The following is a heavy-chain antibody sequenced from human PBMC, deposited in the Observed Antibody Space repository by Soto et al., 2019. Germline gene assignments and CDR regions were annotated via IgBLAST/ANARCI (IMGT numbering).Heavy chain of an antibody. J-gene: IGHJ5*02. D-gene: IGHD1-26*01. CDR2: IWYDGSNK. Sequence: GGSLRLSCAASGFTFSSYGMHWVRQAPGKGLEWVAVIWYDGSNKYYADSVKGRFTISRDNSKNTLYLQMNSLRAEDTAVYYCARDRKGGSYSVGPPDGFDPWGQGTLVTVSS. V-gene: IGHV3-33*01. CDR1: GFTFSSYG. CDR3: ARDRKGGSYSVGPPDGFDP.